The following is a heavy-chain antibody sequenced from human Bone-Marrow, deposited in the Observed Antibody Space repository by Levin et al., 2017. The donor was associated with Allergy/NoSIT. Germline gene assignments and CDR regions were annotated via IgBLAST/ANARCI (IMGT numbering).Heavy chain of an antibody. Sequence: ASETLSLTCTVSGVSSSSSSHYWGWIRQPPGKGLEWMGSIYYSGRTKYNASLKSRVTISVDTSKRQFSLNVTSVTAADTAVYYCASLFEYSSSSFDFWGQGILVTVSS. J-gene: IGHJ4*02. CDR3: ASLFEYSSSSFDF. CDR2: IYYSGRT. V-gene: IGHV4-39*01. CDR1: GVSSSSSSHY. D-gene: IGHD6-6*01.